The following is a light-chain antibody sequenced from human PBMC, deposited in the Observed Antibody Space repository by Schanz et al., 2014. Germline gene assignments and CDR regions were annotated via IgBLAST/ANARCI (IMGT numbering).Light chain of an antibody. V-gene: IGLV2-14*01. Sequence: QSALTQPPSASGSPGQSVTISCTGTSSDVGGTNYVSWYQQHPGKVPKLMIYDVSDRPSGVSNRFSGSKSGNTASLTISGLQADDEADYYCSSYTSSSTLVVFGGGTKLTVL. J-gene: IGLJ2*01. CDR2: DVS. CDR1: SSDVGGTNY. CDR3: SSYTSSSTLVV.